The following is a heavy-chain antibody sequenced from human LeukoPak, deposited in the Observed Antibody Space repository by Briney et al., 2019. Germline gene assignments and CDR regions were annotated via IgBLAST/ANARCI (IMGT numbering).Heavy chain of an antibody. CDR1: GDSMSRYY. J-gene: IGHJ4*02. CDR3: ARRYSSSWYYFDY. Sequence: KASETLSLTCNVSGDSMSRYYWGWIRQPPGKGLEWIGSFYYNGNTYYNPSLKTRVTMSIDTSKNQFSLKLTSVTAADTAVYYCARRYSSSWYYFDYWGQGTLVTVSS. V-gene: IGHV4-39*07. CDR2: FYYNGNT. D-gene: IGHD6-13*01.